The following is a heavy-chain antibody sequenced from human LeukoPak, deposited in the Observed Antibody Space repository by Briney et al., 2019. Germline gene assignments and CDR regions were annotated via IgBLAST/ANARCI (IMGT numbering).Heavy chain of an antibody. V-gene: IGHV1-8*01. J-gene: IGHJ4*02. CDR3: ARGQGSHGQQLGDY. Sequence: GASVKVSCKASGYTFNSYDINWVRQASGQGLEWMGWMNPNSGNTGYAQKFQGRVTITRKASISTAHMVLSSLRSEDTAVYYCARGQGSHGQQLGDYWGQGTLVTVSS. CDR2: MNPNSGNT. D-gene: IGHD6-13*01. CDR1: GYTFNSYD.